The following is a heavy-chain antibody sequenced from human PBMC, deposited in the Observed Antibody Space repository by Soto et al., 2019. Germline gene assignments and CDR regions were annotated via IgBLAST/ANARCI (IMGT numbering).Heavy chain of an antibody. CDR3: ARGAQGFFPVSGIYFYFDH. Sequence: ASVKVSCKTSGYIFTDHLIHWVRQSPGQGLQWVGWVHPDSGGTNVAQAFQDRVTMAADTSITTAYMDLARLRPDDTAIFYCARGAQGFFPVSGIYFYFDHWGQGTPVTVSS. CDR2: VHPDSGGT. J-gene: IGHJ4*02. CDR1: GYIFTDHL. V-gene: IGHV1-2*02. D-gene: IGHD3-22*01.